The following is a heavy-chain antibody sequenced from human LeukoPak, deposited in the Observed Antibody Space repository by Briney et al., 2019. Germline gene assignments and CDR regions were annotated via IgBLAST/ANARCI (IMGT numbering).Heavy chain of an antibody. CDR1: GGSISTYY. CDR3: ARSFSPNYYDLLDY. D-gene: IGHD3-22*01. Sequence: SETLSLTCTVSGGSISTYYWSWIRQPPGKGLEWIGYIHYSGSTNYNSSLKSRVTISLDTSKNQFSLKLNSVTAADTAMYYCARSFSPNYYDLLDYWGQGTLVTVSS. V-gene: IGHV4-59*01. CDR2: IHYSGST. J-gene: IGHJ4*02.